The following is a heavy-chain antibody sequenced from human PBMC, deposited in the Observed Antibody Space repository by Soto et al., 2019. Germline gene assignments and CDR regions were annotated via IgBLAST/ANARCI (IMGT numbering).Heavy chain of an antibody. D-gene: IGHD3-16*01. J-gene: IGHJ6*03. CDR3: ARVLGLGTPTGYYYYMDV. V-gene: IGHV1-18*01. CDR1: GYTFTSYG. CDR2: ISAYNGNT. Sequence: ASVKVSCKASGYTFTSYGISWVRQAPGQGLEWMGWISAYNGNTNYAQKLQGRVTMTTDTSTSTAYMELRSLRSDDTAVYYCARVLGLGTPTGYYYYMDVWGKGTTVTVSS.